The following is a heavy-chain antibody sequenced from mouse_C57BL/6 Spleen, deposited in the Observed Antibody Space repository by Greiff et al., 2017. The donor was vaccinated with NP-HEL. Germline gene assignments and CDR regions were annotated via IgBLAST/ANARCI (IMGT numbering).Heavy chain of an antibody. J-gene: IGHJ2*01. CDR1: GYTFTSYW. CDR3: ARSEQLRLLDY. V-gene: IGHV1-50*01. Sequence: QVQLQQPGAELVKPGASVKLSCKASGYTFTSYWMQWVKQRPGQGLEWIGEIDPSDSYTNYNQKFKGKATLTVDTSSSTAYMQLSSLTSEDSAVYYCARSEQLRLLDYWGQGTTLTVSS. D-gene: IGHD3-2*02. CDR2: IDPSDSYT.